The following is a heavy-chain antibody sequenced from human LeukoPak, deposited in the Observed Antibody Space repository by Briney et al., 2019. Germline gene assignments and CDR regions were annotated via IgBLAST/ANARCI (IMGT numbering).Heavy chain of an antibody. J-gene: IGHJ5*02. CDR3: ARAAIAAAGTGWFDP. D-gene: IGHD6-13*01. CDR1: GYTFITYT. V-gene: IGHV1-3*01. Sequence: ASVKVSCKASGYTFITYTMHWVRQAPGQRLQWMGWINPGNGNTRYSQKLQGRVTMTTDTSTSTAYMELRSLRSDDTAVYYCARAAIAAAGTGWFDPWGQGTLVTVSS. CDR2: INPGNGNT.